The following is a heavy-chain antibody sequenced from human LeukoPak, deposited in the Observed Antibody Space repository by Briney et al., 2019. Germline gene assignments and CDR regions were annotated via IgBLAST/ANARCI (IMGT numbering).Heavy chain of an antibody. V-gene: IGHV3-53*01. J-gene: IGHJ2*01. CDR1: GFIVSSNY. Sequence: PGGSLRLSCAASGFIVSSNYLSRVRQAPGKGLEWVSSIYAGGSTYYADSVKGRFTISRDNAKNSLYLQMNSLRAEDTAVYYCARLYGSQADRAVVVPAAVSHWYFNLWGRGTLVTVSS. CDR2: IYAGGST. D-gene: IGHD2-2*01. CDR3: ARLYGSQADRAVVVPAAVSHWYFNL.